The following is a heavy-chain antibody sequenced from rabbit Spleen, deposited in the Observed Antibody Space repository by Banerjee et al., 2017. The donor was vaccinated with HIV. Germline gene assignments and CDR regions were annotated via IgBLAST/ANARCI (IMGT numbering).Heavy chain of an antibody. Sequence: QEQLVESGGGLVRPTGSLTLTCKASGFSFGDRDVMCWVRQAPGKGLEWIACINAATGKPVSATWAKGRFTISRTSSTTVTLRMTSLTAADRAAYFCARDLVGVIGWNFYLWGPGTLVTVS. D-gene: IGHD1-1*01. V-gene: IGHV1S45*01. CDR2: INAATGKP. CDR1: GFSFGDRDV. CDR3: ARDLVGVIGWNFYL. J-gene: IGHJ4*01.